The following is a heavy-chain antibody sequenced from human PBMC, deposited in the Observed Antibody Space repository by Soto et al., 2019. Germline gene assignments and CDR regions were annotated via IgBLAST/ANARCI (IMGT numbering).Heavy chain of an antibody. Sequence: SVKVSCKASGGTFSSYAISWVRQAPGQGLEWMGGIIPIFGTANYAQKFQGRVTITADESTSTAYMELSSLRSEDTAVYYCAREHGVLTYYYYGMDVWGQGTTVTVSS. D-gene: IGHD2-8*01. CDR2: IIPIFGTA. J-gene: IGHJ6*02. CDR3: AREHGVLTYYYYGMDV. V-gene: IGHV1-69*13. CDR1: GGTFSSYA.